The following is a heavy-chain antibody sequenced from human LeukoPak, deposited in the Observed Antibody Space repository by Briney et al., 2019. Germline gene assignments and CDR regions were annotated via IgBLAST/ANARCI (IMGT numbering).Heavy chain of an antibody. CDR3: AREQQRSYWD. D-gene: IGHD6-25*01. J-gene: IGHJ4*02. CDR1: GFTFSGYS. CDR2: IKEDGSEK. V-gene: IGHV3-7*01. Sequence: GGSLRRSCAASGFTFSGYSMNWVPQAQGNGLEWLADIKEDGSEKYYADSVKGRFTISRDNAKNSLYLEMNSLRAEDTAVYYCAREQQRSYWDWGQGTLVTVSS.